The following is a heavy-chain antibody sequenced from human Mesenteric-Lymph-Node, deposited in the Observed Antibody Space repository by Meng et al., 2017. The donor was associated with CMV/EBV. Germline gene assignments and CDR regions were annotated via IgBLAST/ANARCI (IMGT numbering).Heavy chain of an antibody. CDR1: GFTFDTYV. D-gene: IGHD6-13*01. V-gene: IGHV3-23*01. Sequence: GESLKISCVASGFTFDTYVMSWVRQAPGKGLEWVSTISGSGGSTSYIDSVKGRFTMSRDNSKNTLNLQMNSLRAEDTAVYYCAKDHGPGEQLARYGMDVWGQGTTVTVSS. J-gene: IGHJ6*02. CDR3: AKDHGPGEQLARYGMDV. CDR2: ISGSGGST.